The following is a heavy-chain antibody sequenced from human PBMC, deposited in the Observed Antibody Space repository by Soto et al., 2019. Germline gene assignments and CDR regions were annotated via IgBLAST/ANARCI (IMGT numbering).Heavy chain of an antibody. CDR3: ARVRVFKQPSPTPAPLHFEF. Sequence: QVQLQESGPGLVRPSETLSLTCTVSGDSISRNGNYWSWTRQHPGKGLEWIGYIHYRGSTYYTPSPKRRLPTSVTRSKTQCSLNLTSVTAADTAVYFCARVRVFKQPSPTPAPLHFEFWGRRALVTVSS. D-gene: IGHD1-1*01. CDR2: IHYRGST. J-gene: IGHJ4*02. CDR1: GDSISRNGNY. V-gene: IGHV4-31*03.